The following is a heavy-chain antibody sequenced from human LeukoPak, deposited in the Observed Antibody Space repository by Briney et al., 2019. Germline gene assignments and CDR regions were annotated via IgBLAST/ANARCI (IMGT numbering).Heavy chain of an antibody. CDR1: GYTFTSYG. CDR2: ISAYNGDT. Sequence: ASVKVSCKASGYTFTSYGISWVRQAPGQGLEWMGWISAYNGDTNYAQRLQGRVTMTTDTSTSTAYMELRSLRSDDTAVYYCARGGGDFWSGFYSFYYYGMDVWGQGTTVTVSS. CDR3: ARGGGDFWSGFYSFYYYGMDV. D-gene: IGHD3-3*01. J-gene: IGHJ6*02. V-gene: IGHV1-18*01.